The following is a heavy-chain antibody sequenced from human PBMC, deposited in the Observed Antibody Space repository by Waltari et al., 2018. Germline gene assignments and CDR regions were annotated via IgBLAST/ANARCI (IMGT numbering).Heavy chain of an antibody. V-gene: IGHV4-59*01. Sequence: QVQLQASGPGLVKPSETLSLTCTVSGGSLSSSYWRWIRRPPGKGLEWIGYIYYSGSTNYNPSLKSRVTISVDTSKNQFSLKLSSVTAADTAVYYCARGISSSPRAGFDYWGQGTLVTVSS. CDR3: ARGISSSPRAGFDY. J-gene: IGHJ4*02. D-gene: IGHD6-13*01. CDR2: IYYSGST. CDR1: GGSLSSSY.